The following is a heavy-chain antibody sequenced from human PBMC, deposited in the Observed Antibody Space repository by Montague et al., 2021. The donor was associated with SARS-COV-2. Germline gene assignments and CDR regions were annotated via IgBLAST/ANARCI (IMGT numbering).Heavy chain of an antibody. D-gene: IGHD6-19*01. V-gene: IGHV4-34*01. Sequence: SETLSLTCAVDGGSFTGYSWNWIRQPPGKGLEWIGEVKHPGGTKYNPSLKSRVTISIDMSKNQFSLNLDSVTAADTAVYYCARPVSSSWYRFEYWGQGTLVTVSS. CDR3: ARPVSSSWYRFEY. CDR1: GGSFTGYS. CDR2: VKHPGGT. J-gene: IGHJ4*02.